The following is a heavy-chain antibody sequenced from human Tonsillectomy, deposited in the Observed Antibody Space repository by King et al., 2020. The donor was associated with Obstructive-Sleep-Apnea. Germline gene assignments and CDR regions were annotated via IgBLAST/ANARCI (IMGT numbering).Heavy chain of an antibody. CDR1: GVSISSANW. J-gene: IGHJ4*02. CDR3: ARGEYQYYFDS. D-gene: IGHD2-2*01. V-gene: IGHV4-4*02. CDR2: IYHSGTT. Sequence: LQLQESGPGLVKPSGTLSLTCTVSGVSISSANWWSWVRQSPGKGLEWIGEIYHSGTTNYNPSLKSRVTISVDKSKNQISLRLDSVAAADTAVYYCARGEYQYYFDSWGQGTLVIVSS.